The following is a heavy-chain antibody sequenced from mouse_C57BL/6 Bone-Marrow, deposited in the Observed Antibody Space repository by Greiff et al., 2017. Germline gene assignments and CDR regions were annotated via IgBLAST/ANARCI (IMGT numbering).Heavy chain of an antibody. V-gene: IGHV1-47*01. CDR2: FHPYNDDT. J-gene: IGHJ3*01. CDR1: GYTFTTYP. Sequence: QVQLQQSGAELVKPGASVTMSCKASGYTFTTYPIEWMQQNHGKSLEWIGNFHPYNDDTKYNEKFKGPATLTVEKSSSTVYLELSRLTSDDSAVYYCARRIDYGNQGFAYWGQGTLVTVSA. D-gene: IGHD2-1*01. CDR3: ARRIDYGNQGFAY.